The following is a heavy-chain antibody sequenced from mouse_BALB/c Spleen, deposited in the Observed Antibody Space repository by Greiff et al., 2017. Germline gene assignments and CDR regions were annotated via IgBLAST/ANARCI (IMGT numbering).Heavy chain of an antibody. CDR3: ARSEGLRAWFAY. Sequence: EVKLVESGGGLVQPGGSRKLSCAASGFTFSSFGMHWVRQAPEKGLEWVAYISSGSSTIYYADTVKGRFTISRDNPKNTLFLQMTSLRSEDTAMYYCARSEGLRAWFAYWGQGTLVTVSA. CDR2: ISSGSSTI. V-gene: IGHV5-17*02. J-gene: IGHJ3*01. CDR1: GFTFSSFG. D-gene: IGHD2-4*01.